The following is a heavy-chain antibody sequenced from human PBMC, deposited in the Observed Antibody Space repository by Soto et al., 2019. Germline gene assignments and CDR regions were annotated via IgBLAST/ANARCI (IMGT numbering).Heavy chain of an antibody. Sequence: QITLKESGPTMVDPTQTLTLTCTFSGFSLTTSGMAVGWIRQPPGKALEWLALIYWNGNKLYSPSLESRLTIAEATSKNQVVLTMTNRDREDKGTYCCAHRYCVIGYCGYTLDYWGQGTLITVSS. CDR1: GFSLTTSGMA. D-gene: IGHD2-21*02. J-gene: IGHJ4*02. V-gene: IGHV2-5*01. CDR3: AHRYCVIGYCGYTLDY. CDR2: IYWNGNK.